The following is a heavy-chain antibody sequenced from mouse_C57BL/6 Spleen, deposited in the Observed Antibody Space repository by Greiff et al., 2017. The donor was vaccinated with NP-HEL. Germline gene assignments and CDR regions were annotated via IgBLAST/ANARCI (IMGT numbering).Heavy chain of an antibody. J-gene: IGHJ3*01. CDR2: ISYDGSN. Sequence: VQLQQSGPGLVKPSQSLSLTCSVTGYSITSGYYWNWIRQFPGNKLEWMGYISYDGSNNYNPSLKNRISITRDTSKNQFFLKLNSVTTEDTATYYCARYYDYDEAFAYWGQGTLVTVSA. CDR3: ARYYDYDEAFAY. V-gene: IGHV3-6*01. CDR1: GYSITSGYY. D-gene: IGHD2-4*01.